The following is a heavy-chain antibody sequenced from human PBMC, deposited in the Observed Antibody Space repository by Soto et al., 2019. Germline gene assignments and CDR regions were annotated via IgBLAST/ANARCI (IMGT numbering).Heavy chain of an antibody. CDR1: GFTFSSYG. Sequence: QVQLVESGGGVVQPGRSLRLSCAASGFTFSSYGMHWVRQAPGKGLEWVAVIWYDGSNKYYADSVKGRFTISRDNSKNTLYLQMNSLRAEDTAVYYCARDKERWNFDFTSHFDYWGQGTLVTVSS. D-gene: IGHD1-7*01. V-gene: IGHV3-33*01. J-gene: IGHJ4*02. CDR2: IWYDGSNK. CDR3: ARDKERWNFDFTSHFDY.